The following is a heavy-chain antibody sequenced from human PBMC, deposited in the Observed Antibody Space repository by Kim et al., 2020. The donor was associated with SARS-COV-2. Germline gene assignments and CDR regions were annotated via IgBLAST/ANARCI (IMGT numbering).Heavy chain of an antibody. CDR3: VTPGIPVAGTLGDY. J-gene: IGHJ4*02. V-gene: IGHV3-23*01. Sequence: YADPVKGRFTISRDNSKNTLFLQMNILRVDDTAVYYCVTPGIPVAGTLGDYWGQGTLVTVSS. D-gene: IGHD6-19*01.